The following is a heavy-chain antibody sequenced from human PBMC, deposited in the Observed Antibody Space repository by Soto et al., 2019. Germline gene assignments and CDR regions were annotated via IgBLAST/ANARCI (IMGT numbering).Heavy chain of an antibody. D-gene: IGHD3-10*01. CDR2: TYYRSKWYN. V-gene: IGHV6-1*01. CDR3: ARDAGIYGPSLGSVGVDYYYGMDV. Sequence: SPTLSLTCAISGDSVSSNSAAWNWIRQSPSRGLEWLGRTYYRSKWYNDYAVSVKSRITINPDTSKNQFSLQLNSVTPEDTAVYYCARDAGIYGPSLGSVGVDYYYGMDVWGQGTTVTVSS. J-gene: IGHJ6*02. CDR1: GDSVSSNSAA.